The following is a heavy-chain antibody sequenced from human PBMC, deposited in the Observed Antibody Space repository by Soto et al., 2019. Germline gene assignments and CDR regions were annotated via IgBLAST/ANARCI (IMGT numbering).Heavy chain of an antibody. CDR1: GFTFSSYA. Sequence: EVQLLESGGGLVQPGGSLRLSCAASGFTFSSYAMSWVRQAPGKGLEWVSAISGSGGSTYYADSVKGRFTISRDNSKNTLYLQMNSLRAEDTAVYYCAKDPYCSSTSCSAFDYWGQGTLVTVSS. D-gene: IGHD2-2*01. CDR2: ISGSGGST. V-gene: IGHV3-23*01. J-gene: IGHJ4*02. CDR3: AKDPYCSSTSCSAFDY.